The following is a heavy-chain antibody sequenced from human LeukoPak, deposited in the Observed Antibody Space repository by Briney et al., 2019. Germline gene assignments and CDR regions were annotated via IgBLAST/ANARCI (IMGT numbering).Heavy chain of an antibody. Sequence: ASVKVSCKASGYTFTSYGISWVRQAPGQGIEWMGWISAYNGNTNYAQKLQGRATMTTDTSTSTAYMELRSLRSDDTAVYYCARGAGYCSSTSCPIYFDYWGQGTLVTVSS. CDR1: GYTFTSYG. CDR3: ARGAGYCSSTSCPIYFDY. CDR2: ISAYNGNT. D-gene: IGHD2-2*01. J-gene: IGHJ4*02. V-gene: IGHV1-18*04.